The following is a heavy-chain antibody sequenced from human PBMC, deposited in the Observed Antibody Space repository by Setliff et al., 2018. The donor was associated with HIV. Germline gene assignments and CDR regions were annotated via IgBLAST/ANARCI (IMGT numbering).Heavy chain of an antibody. D-gene: IGHD6-19*01. V-gene: IGHV4-39*01. CDR3: ARGLWYSSGWYGY. CDR1: GGSISSSSYY. J-gene: IGHJ4*02. Sequence: SETLSLTCTVSGGSISSSSYYWGWIRQHPGKGLEWIGSIYYSGSTYYNPSLKSRVTISVDTSKNQFSLKLSSVTAADTAVYYCARGLWYSSGWYGYWGQGTLVTVSS. CDR2: IYYSGST.